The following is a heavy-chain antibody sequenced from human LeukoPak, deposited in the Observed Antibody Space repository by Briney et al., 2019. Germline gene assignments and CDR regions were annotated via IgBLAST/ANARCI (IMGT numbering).Heavy chain of an antibody. CDR1: GYSISGGFY. D-gene: IGHD5-12*01. CDR2: IYHSGSS. Sequence: SETLSLTCTVSGYSISGGFYWDWIRQPPGKGLEWIGSIYHSGSSYYNPSLKSRVTISVDTSKNQFSLKLSSVTAADTAVYYCARVYGAGYDFRGAFDIWGLGTMVTVSS. J-gene: IGHJ3*02. V-gene: IGHV4-38-2*02. CDR3: ARVYGAGYDFRGAFDI.